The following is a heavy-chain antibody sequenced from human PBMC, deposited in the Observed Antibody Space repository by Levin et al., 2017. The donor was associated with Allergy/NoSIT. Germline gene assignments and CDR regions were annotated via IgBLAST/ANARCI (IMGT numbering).Heavy chain of an antibody. J-gene: IGHJ6*02. V-gene: IGHV4-59*01. Sequence: SQTLSLTCIVSGGSISSYHWSWIRQPPGKGLEWIGYIYYSGSTNYNPSLKSRVTISVDTSKNQYSLTLNSVTAADTAVYYCARDRVVASSGTYYYYGMAVWGQGTTVTVSS. CDR3: ARDRVVASSGTYYYYGMAV. D-gene: IGHD2-15*01. CDR1: GGSISSYH. CDR2: IYYSGST.